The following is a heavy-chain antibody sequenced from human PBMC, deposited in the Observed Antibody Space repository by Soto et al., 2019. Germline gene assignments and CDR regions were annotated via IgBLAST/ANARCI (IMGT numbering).Heavy chain of an antibody. CDR1: GFTFNNYA. CDR2: LTGNGGST. D-gene: IGHD3-16*01. CDR3: AKGGAFYVGQFNM. J-gene: IGHJ3*02. Sequence: EVQLLESGGNLVQPGGSLRLSCAASGFTFNNYAMNWVRQAPGKGVEWVAALTGNGGSTYYADSVKGRFTISRDNSKNTLYVQRTILSAEDSALYFWAKGGAFYVGQFNMWGQGTMVTVSS. V-gene: IGHV3-23*01.